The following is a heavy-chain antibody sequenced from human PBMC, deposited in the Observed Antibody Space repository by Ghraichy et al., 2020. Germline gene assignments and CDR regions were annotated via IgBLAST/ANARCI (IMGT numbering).Heavy chain of an antibody. CDR1: GGSISSDY. Sequence: SQTLSLTCSVSGGSISSDYWSWIRQPPGKGLEWIGYIYYSGSTGYNPSLESRVTIAVDTSKKQFSLRLSSVTAADTAVYYCARSRYSGYDYAHWFDPWGQGTLVTVSS. D-gene: IGHD5-12*01. V-gene: IGHV4-59*01. CDR2: IYYSGST. J-gene: IGHJ5*02. CDR3: ARSRYSGYDYAHWFDP.